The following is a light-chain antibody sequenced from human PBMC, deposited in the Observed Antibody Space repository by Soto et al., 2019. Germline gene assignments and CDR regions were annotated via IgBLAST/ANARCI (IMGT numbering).Light chain of an antibody. CDR2: DAS. CDR1: QSISSSY. V-gene: IGKV3-20*01. CDR3: QQYGSSPRT. Sequence: EIVLTQSPGTLSLSPGERATLSCRASQSISSSYLAWYRQKPGQAPRLLIHDASSRATGISDRFTGGGSGTEFTLTITTLEPEDFEVYYCQQYGSSPRTFGLGTKVDIK. J-gene: IGKJ1*01.